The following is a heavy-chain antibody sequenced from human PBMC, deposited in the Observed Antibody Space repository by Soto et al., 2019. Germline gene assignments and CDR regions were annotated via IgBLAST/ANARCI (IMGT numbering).Heavy chain of an antibody. CDR1: GGSLSSGGYY. J-gene: IGHJ5*02. D-gene: IGHD3-22*01. CDR2: IYYSGST. CDR3: ARDLYDYDSSGVFDP. V-gene: IGHV4-31*03. Sequence: QVQLQESGPGLVKPSQTLSLTCTVSGGSLSSGGYYWSWIRQHPGKGLEWIGYIYYSGSTYYNPSLTSRVTISVDTSKNPFSLKLSSVTAADTAVYYCARDLYDYDSSGVFDPWGQGTLVTVSS.